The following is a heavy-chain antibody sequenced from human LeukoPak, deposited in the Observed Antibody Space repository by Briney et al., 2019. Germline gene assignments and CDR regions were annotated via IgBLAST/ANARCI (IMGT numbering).Heavy chain of an antibody. J-gene: IGHJ4*02. V-gene: IGHV4-59*01. Sequence: SESLSLTCSVSGGSINSYYWSWIRQPPGKGLEWLGYIYYSGSTKYNPSLKSRISISVDTSKNQFSLKLSSVTAADTAVYYCARDASQYNYGPFDYWGQGTLVTVSS. CDR3: ARDASQYNYGPFDY. D-gene: IGHD5-18*01. CDR1: GGSINSYY. CDR2: IYYSGST.